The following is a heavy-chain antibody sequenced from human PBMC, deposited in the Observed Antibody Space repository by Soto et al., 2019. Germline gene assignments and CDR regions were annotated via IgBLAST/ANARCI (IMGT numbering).Heavy chain of an antibody. J-gene: IGHJ6*02. CDR2: IYYTT. V-gene: IGHV4-59*08. CDR3: ARHWAPSFELDYYGMDV. CDR1: GGSISNYY. Sequence: SETLSLTCTVSGGSISNYYWSWIRQAPGKRLEWIGYIYYTTNYNPSLKSRVTISADTSKNQFSLNLRSVTAADTAVYYCARHWAPSFELDYYGMDVWGQGTTVTVSS. D-gene: IGHD3-10*01.